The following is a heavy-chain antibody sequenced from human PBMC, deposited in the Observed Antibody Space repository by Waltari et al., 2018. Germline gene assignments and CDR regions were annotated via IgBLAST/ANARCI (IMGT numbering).Heavy chain of an antibody. D-gene: IGHD3-16*01. CDR1: GGSLSGYS. V-gene: IGHV4-34*01. J-gene: IGHJ4*02. CDR3: AREGEVWTLTTFLDY. Sequence: QVQLQQWGARLVKPSETLSLTCDVHGGSLSGYSWSWLRQSPGKGLEWIGEINHSGSTNYNPSLESRITISIDASKKQFSLNLTSVTAADTAVYYCAREGEVWTLTTFLDYWGQGILVTVSS. CDR2: INHSGST.